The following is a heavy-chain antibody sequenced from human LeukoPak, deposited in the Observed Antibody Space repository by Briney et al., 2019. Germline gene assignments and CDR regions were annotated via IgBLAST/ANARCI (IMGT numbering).Heavy chain of an antibody. CDR1: EFSVGSNY. V-gene: IGHV3-66*01. D-gene: IGHD3-22*01. CDR3: ARDLGVYDSSGYYY. Sequence: GGSLRLSCAASEFSVGSNYMTWVRQAPGKGLEWVSLIYSGGSTYYADSVKGRFTISRDNAKNSLYLQMNSLRAEDTAVYYCARDLGVYDSSGYYYWGQGTLVTVSS. J-gene: IGHJ4*02. CDR2: IYSGGST.